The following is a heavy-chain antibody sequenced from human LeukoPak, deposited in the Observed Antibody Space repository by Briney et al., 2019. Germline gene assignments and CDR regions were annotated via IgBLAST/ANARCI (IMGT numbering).Heavy chain of an antibody. V-gene: IGHV1-46*01. CDR1: GGTFSSYA. Sequence: GASVKVSCKASGGTFSSYAISWVRQAPGQGLEWTGIINPSGGSTSYAQKFQGRVTMTRDTSTSTVYMELSSLRSEDTAVYYCARDSRLDYWGQGTLVTVSS. D-gene: IGHD1-1*01. CDR2: INPSGGST. CDR3: ARDSRLDY. J-gene: IGHJ4*02.